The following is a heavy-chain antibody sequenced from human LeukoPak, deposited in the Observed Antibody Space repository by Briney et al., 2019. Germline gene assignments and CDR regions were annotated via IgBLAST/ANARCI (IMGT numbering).Heavy chain of an antibody. CDR2: MNPNSGNT. J-gene: IGHJ5*02. V-gene: IGHV1-8*01. D-gene: IGHD3-10*01. Sequence: PWASVKVSCKASGYTYTSYDINWVRQDTGQGLEWMGWMNPNSGNTGYAQKFQGGVTMTRNTSISTAYMELSSLRSEDTAVYYCARGYYYGSGDWFDPWGQGTLVTVSP. CDR3: ARGYYYGSGDWFDP. CDR1: GYTYTSYD.